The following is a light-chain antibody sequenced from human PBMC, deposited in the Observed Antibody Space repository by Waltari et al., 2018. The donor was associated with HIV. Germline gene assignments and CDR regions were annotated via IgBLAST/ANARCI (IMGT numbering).Light chain of an antibody. V-gene: IGLV2-23*02. Sequence: QSALTQPASVSGSPGQSITISCTGTSSDVGSYNLVSWYQQHPGKAPKLMIYEVSKRPSGVSNRCSGSKSGNTASLTISGLQAEDEADYYCCSYAGSSTFGVVFGGGTKLTVL. CDR1: SSDVGSYNL. J-gene: IGLJ2*01. CDR3: CSYAGSSTFGVV. CDR2: EVS.